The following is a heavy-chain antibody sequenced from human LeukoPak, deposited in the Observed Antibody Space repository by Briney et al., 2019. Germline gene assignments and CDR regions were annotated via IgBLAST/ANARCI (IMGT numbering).Heavy chain of an antibody. CDR2: IYTSGST. CDR1: GGSISSDSYY. V-gene: IGHV4-61*02. CDR3: ARLYCSGGSCYSDY. Sequence: SQTLSLTCTVSGGSISSDSYYWSWIRQPAGKGLEWIGRIYTSGSTNYNPSLKSRVTISVDTSKNQFSLKLSSVTAADTAVYYCARLYCSGGSCYSDYWGQGTLVTVSS. D-gene: IGHD2-15*01. J-gene: IGHJ4*02.